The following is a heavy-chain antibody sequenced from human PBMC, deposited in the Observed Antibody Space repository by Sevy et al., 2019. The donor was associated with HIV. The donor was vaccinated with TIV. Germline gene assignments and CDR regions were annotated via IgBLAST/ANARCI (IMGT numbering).Heavy chain of an antibody. J-gene: IGHJ4*02. CDR3: ARDVDTPFVRSFDS. CDR1: GLTFSSDS. V-gene: IGHV3-48*02. CDR2: ISNSSRTI. D-gene: IGHD5-18*01. Sequence: GGSLRLSCVVSGLTFSSDSMNWVRQAPGKGLEWLAYISNSSRTIYYSDSVEGRFTISRDNDKKSVFLQMNNLRDEDCATYCARDVDTPFVRSFDSWGQGTLVTVSS.